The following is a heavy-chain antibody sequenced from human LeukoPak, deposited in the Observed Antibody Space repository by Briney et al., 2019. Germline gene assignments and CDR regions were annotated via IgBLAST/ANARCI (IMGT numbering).Heavy chain of an antibody. Sequence: KPSETLSLTCTVSGGSISSSSYYWGWIRQPPGKGLEWIGSIYYSGSTYYNPSLKSRVTISVDTSKNQFSLKLSSVTAADTAVYYCVRGSGWYGSYWGQGTLVTVSS. V-gene: IGHV4-39*01. J-gene: IGHJ4*02. CDR1: GGSISSSSYY. CDR2: IYYSGST. D-gene: IGHD6-19*01. CDR3: VRGSGWYGSY.